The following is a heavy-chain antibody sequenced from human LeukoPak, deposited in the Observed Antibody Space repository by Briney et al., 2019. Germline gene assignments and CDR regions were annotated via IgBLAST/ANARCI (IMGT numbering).Heavy chain of an antibody. CDR2: INHSGST. CDR1: GGSISSYY. V-gene: IGHV4-34*01. Sequence: PSETLSLTCTVSGGSISSYYWSWIRQPPGKGLEWIGEINHSGSTNYNPSLKSRVTISVDTSKNQFSLKLNSMTAADTAVYFCARLTKDDSGSYRFGKKKRGYMDVWGKGTTVTISS. J-gene: IGHJ6*03. D-gene: IGHD3-10*01. CDR3: ARLTKDDSGSYRFGKKKRGYMDV.